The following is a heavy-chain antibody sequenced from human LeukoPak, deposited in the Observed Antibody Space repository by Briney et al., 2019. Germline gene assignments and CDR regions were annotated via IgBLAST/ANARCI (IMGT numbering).Heavy chain of an antibody. CDR3: ARGSEWLSTDY. J-gene: IGHJ4*02. V-gene: IGHV4-59*12. CDR1: GGSISSYY. Sequence: SETLSLTCTVSGGSISSYYWSWIRQPPGKGLEWIGYIYYSGSTYYNPSLKSRVTISVDTSKNQFSLKLSSVTAADTAVYYCARGSEWLSTDYWGQGTLVTVSS. CDR2: IYYSGST. D-gene: IGHD3-3*01.